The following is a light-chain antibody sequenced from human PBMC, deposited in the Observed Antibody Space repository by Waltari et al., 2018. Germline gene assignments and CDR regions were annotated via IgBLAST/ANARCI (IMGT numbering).Light chain of an antibody. CDR1: NSNIGSNT. J-gene: IGLJ2*01. CDR3: STWDDRLTGVV. V-gene: IGLV1-44*01. CDR2: SNN. Sequence: QSVLAQPPSASGTPGQRITISCSGSNSNIGSNTVNWYQQFPGTAPRLLIYSNNLRPSGVPDRFSASKSGSSAALAIYGLHSEDEADYYCSTWDDRLTGVVFGGGTKVTVL.